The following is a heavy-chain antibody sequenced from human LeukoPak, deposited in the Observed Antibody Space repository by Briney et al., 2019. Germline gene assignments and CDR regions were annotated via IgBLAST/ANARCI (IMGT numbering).Heavy chain of an antibody. J-gene: IGHJ6*02. V-gene: IGHV4-59*11. Sequence: PSETLSLTCNVSGASISGHYWSWIRQPPAKGLEWIGYVYYTGATNYNPSLKSRVTMSIDTSKGRFSLKVSSVTAADTAVYYCARESSYVMDPDYYYGLDVWGQGTTVTVSS. CDR1: GASISGHY. CDR2: VYYTGAT. CDR3: ARESSYVMDPDYYYGLDV. D-gene: IGHD5-12*01.